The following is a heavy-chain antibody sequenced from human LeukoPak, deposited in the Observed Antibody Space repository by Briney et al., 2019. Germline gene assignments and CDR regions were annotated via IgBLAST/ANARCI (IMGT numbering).Heavy chain of an antibody. J-gene: IGHJ6*03. CDR1: GSSISSGYY. CDR3: ARDNGATYYYYYMDV. Sequence: SETLSLTCTVSGSSISSGYYWGWIRQPPGKGLEWIGSIYHSGSTYYNPSLKSRVTISVDTSKNQFSLKLSSVTAADTAVYYCARDNGATYYYYYMDVWGKGTTVTVSS. D-gene: IGHD4-17*01. V-gene: IGHV4-38-2*02. CDR2: IYHSGST.